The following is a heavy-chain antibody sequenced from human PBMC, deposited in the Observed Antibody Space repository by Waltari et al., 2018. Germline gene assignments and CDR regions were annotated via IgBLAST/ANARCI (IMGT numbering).Heavy chain of an antibody. Sequence: EVQLVESGGRLIQPGGSLRLSCAASRFTASAHSMSCVVQAPGEGLELVSVLYSAGTTYYADSVKDRFTISRDNSKNTLYLQMNSLRAEDTAVYYCARCLGGIAGSLGFWGQGTLVTVSS. CDR2: LYSAGTT. D-gene: IGHD1-20*01. CDR1: RFTASAHS. J-gene: IGHJ4*02. CDR3: ARCLGGIAGSLGF. V-gene: IGHV3-53*01.